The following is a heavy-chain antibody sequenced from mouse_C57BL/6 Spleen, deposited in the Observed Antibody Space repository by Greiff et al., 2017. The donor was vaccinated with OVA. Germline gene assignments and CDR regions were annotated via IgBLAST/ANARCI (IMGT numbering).Heavy chain of an antibody. CDR3: ARADSSGYAMDY. Sequence: DVKLVESGPGLVKPSQSLSLTCSVTGYSITSGYYWNWIRQFPGNKLEWMGYISYDGSNNYNPSLKNRISITRDTSKNQFFLKLNSVTTEDTATYYCARADSSGYAMDYWGQGTSVTVSS. J-gene: IGHJ4*01. CDR2: ISYDGSN. D-gene: IGHD3-2*02. V-gene: IGHV3-6*01. CDR1: GYSITSGYY.